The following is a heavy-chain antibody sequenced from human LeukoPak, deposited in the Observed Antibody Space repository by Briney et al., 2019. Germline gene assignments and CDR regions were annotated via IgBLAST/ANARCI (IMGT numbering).Heavy chain of an antibody. J-gene: IGHJ4*02. D-gene: IGHD2-15*01. CDR2: IWNGGSNT. CDR3: AKDRQPYRGGGNCYSGFYN. V-gene: IGHV3-30*02. Sequence: GGSLRLSCAASGFTLRSYVMLGVREAPGKALEGGAFIWNGGSNTYYADSVKGRFTISRDNSKNTLFLQMNSLKPEDTALYHSAKDRQPYRGGGNCYSGFYNWGQGTLATVSS. CDR1: GFTLRSYV.